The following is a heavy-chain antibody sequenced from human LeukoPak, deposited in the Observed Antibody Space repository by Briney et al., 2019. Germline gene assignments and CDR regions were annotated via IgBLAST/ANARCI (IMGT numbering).Heavy chain of an antibody. D-gene: IGHD3-22*01. CDR2: INQDGSEK. J-gene: IGHJ4*02. V-gene: IGHV3-7*03. Sequence: GGSLRLSCAASGFTFRNYWMSWVRQAPGKGLEWVANINQDGSEKYYADSVKGRFTISRDNAENSLYLQMNSLRAEDTAVYYCAKGDYYDSSGYPYYFDYWGQGTLVTVSS. CDR3: AKGDYYDSSGYPYYFDY. CDR1: GFTFRNYW.